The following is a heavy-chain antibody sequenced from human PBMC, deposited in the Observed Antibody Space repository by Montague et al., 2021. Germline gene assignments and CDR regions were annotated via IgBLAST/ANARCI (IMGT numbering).Heavy chain of an antibody. CDR3: AKGLWFGEILNAFDK. CDR1: GFTFGEYA. V-gene: IGHV3-9*01. Sequence: SLRLSCAASGFTFGEYAMHWVRQAPGKGLEWVSGISWNSNTIDYADSVKGRFTISRDNAKNFLYLQMNSLRAEDTALYYCAKGLWFGEILNAFDKWGQGTMVTVSS. D-gene: IGHD3-10*01. CDR2: ISWNSNTI. J-gene: IGHJ3*02.